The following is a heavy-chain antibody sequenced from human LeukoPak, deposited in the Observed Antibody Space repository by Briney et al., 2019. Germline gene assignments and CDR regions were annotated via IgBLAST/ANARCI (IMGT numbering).Heavy chain of an antibody. CDR2: IIPIFGTA. D-gene: IGHD6-13*01. J-gene: IGHJ4*02. Sequence: SVKVSCKASGGTFISYAISWVRQAPGQGLEWMGGIIPIFGTANYAQKFQGRVTITADESTSTAYIELSSLRSEDTAVYYCARGPLYSSSWSTPHYFDYWGQGTLVTVSS. CDR3: ARGPLYSSSWSTPHYFDY. CDR1: GGTFISYA. V-gene: IGHV1-69*13.